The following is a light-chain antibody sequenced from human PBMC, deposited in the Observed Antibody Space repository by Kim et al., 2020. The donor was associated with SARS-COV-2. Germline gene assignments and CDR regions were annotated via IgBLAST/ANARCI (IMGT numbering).Light chain of an antibody. CDR2: GAS. J-gene: IGKJ1*01. CDR1: QSIDNY. Sequence: EVVMTQSPGPLYVSPGERATPSCRASQSIDNYLAWYQQRPGQPPSLLIYGASTRATGVPARFSGSVTGTEFTLTISSVHSEDSAVYFCQQYGHWPSFGQRTKVDIK. V-gene: IGKV3-15*01. CDR3: QQYGHWPS.